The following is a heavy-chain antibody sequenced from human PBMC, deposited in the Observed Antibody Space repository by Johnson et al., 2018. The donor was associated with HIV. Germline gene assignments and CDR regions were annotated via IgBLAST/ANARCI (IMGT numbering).Heavy chain of an antibody. CDR1: GFMFSRYA. D-gene: IGHD6-19*01. V-gene: IGHV3-33*06. J-gene: IGHJ3*02. CDR2: IWHDGSTD. Sequence: QVQVVESGGGVVQPGRSLRLSCEASGFMFSRYALAWVRQAPGKGLEWVALIWHDGSTDNYADSVKGRFTLSRDNSRNTLYLQMNNLRSEDTAIYYCVKDSETSSAPLDGAFDIWGQGTTVTVSS. CDR3: VKDSETSSAPLDGAFDI.